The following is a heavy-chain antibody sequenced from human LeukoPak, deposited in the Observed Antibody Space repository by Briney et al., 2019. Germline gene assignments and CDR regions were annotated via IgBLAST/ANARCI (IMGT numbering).Heavy chain of an antibody. CDR2: IKPSGGST. CDR1: GYTFTSYH. V-gene: IGHV1-46*01. Sequence: GASVKVPCKESGYTFTSYHMHWVRQAPGQRLEWIGIIKPSGGSTSYAQKFQGRVTMTRDMSTSTVYMELSSLRSEDTAVYYCARRGHSGSSRGAFDIWGQGTMVTVSS. D-gene: IGHD1-26*01. J-gene: IGHJ3*02. CDR3: ARRGHSGSSRGAFDI.